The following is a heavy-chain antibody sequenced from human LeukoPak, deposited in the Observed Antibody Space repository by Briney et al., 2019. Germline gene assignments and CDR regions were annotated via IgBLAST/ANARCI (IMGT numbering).Heavy chain of an antibody. D-gene: IGHD4-17*01. V-gene: IGHV1-8*01. CDR1: GYTFTSYD. Sequence: ASVKVSCKASGYTFTSYDINWVRQATGQGLEWMGWMNPNSGNTGYAQKFQGRVTMTRNTSISTAYMELSSLRSEDTDVCYCARVGYDYGDPPDYWGQGTLVTVSS. J-gene: IGHJ4*02. CDR2: MNPNSGNT. CDR3: ARVGYDYGDPPDY.